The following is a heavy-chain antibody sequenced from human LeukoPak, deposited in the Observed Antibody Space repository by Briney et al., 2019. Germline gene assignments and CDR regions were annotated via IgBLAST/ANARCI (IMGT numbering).Heavy chain of an antibody. CDR2: INPNSGGT. D-gene: IGHD2-2*01. CDR1: GYTFTGYY. J-gene: IGHJ5*02. V-gene: IGHV1-2*02. Sequence: ASVTVSCKASGYTFTGYYMHWVRQAPGQGLEWMGWINPNSGGTNYAQKFQGRVTMTRDTSISTAYMELSRLRSDDTAVYYCARKKPNYCSSTSCRLGWFDPWGQGTLVTVSS. CDR3: ARKKPNYCSSTSCRLGWFDP.